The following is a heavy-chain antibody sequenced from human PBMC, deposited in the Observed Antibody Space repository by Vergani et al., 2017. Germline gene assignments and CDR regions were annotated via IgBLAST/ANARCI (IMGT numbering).Heavy chain of an antibody. CDR3: ATKSCGTPGCQIGYFRE. V-gene: IGHV3-30*03. D-gene: IGHD1-1*01. J-gene: IGHJ1*01. CDR2: ISYDGTQK. Sequence: QVQLAESGGGRVQPGRSLRLSCAASGFSFSSHDIHWVRQAPGKGLEWVAVISYDGTQKYYADSVKGRFTISRDNSKSTLYLQMNSLRTEDTAVYYCATKSCGTPGCQIGYFREWGQGTLVTVSS. CDR1: GFSFSSHD.